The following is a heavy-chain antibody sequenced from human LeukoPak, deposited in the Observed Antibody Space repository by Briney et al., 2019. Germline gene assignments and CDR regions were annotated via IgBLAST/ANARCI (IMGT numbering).Heavy chain of an antibody. Sequence: SETLSLTCGVSGGAITNYYWNWIRQAPGKGLEWLGYIYYTGSTTYNPSVKSRITISLDTSKKQISLKLRSVTAADTAVYYCARDRVDSSSYYPSYYYYGMDVWGQGTTVTVSS. CDR1: GGAITNYY. CDR2: IYYTGST. J-gene: IGHJ6*02. CDR3: ARDRVDSSSYYPSYYYYGMDV. V-gene: IGHV4-59*01. D-gene: IGHD3-22*01.